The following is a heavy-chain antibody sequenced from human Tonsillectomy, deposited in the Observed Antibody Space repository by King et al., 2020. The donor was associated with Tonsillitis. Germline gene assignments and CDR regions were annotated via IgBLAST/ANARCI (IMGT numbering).Heavy chain of an antibody. V-gene: IGHV1-69*09. J-gene: IGHJ4*02. CDR1: GGTFSTYA. CDR2: IIPNLGIV. D-gene: IGHD3-9*01. Sequence: VQLVESGAEVKRPGSSVRVSCKASGGTFSTYAITWVRQAPGQGLEWMGRIIPNLGIVTDAGKFPGRVTITAITADKFTSTVYMELSSLRSEDTAVYYCGRDREGHYDILNYWGQGTLVTVSS. CDR3: GRDREGHYDILNY.